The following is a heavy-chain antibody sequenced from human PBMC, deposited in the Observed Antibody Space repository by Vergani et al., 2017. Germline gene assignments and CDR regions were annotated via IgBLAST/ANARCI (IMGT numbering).Heavy chain of an antibody. V-gene: IGHV1-2*02. Sequence: QVQLVQSGAEVKKPGASVKVSCKDSGYTFTGYYMHWVRQAPGQGLEWMGWINPNSGGTNYAQKFQGRVTMTRDTSISTAYMELSRLRSDDTAVYYCARDSRYYYDSSGETVDYWGQGTLVTVSS. CDR3: ARDSRYYYDSSGETVDY. J-gene: IGHJ4*02. D-gene: IGHD3-22*01. CDR2: INPNSGGT. CDR1: GYTFTGYY.